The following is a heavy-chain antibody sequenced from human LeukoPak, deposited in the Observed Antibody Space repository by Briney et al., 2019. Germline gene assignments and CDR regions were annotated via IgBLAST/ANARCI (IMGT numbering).Heavy chain of an antibody. Sequence: PSETLSLTCTVSGGSISSGGSYWSWIRQHPGKGLEWIGYIYYSGSTYYNPSLKSRIAISVDTSKNQFSLKLTSVTAADTAVYYCARVAGSRQVRGGWFDLWGQGTLVTVSS. J-gene: IGHJ5*02. CDR1: GGSISSGGSY. V-gene: IGHV4-31*03. CDR3: ARVAGSRQVRGGWFDL. D-gene: IGHD6-13*01. CDR2: IYYSGST.